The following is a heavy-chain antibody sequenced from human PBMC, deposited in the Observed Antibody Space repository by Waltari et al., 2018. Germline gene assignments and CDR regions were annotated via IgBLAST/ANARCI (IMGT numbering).Heavy chain of an antibody. D-gene: IGHD6-6*01. J-gene: IGHJ4*02. Sequence: QVQLVESGGGVVQPGGSLRVSCVASGFPFSSYGMYWVRQAPGKGLEWVAFIRYGGSNKYYADSVKGRFTISRDNSKNTLYLQMNSLRAEDTAVYYCAKDIRYSSSSIDYWGQGTLVTVSS. CDR2: IRYGGSNK. CDR3: AKDIRYSSSSIDY. V-gene: IGHV3-30*02. CDR1: GFPFSSYG.